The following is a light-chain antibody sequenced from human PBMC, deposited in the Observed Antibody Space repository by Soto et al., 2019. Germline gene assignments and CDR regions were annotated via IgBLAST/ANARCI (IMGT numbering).Light chain of an antibody. CDR3: QQTYRFPRT. V-gene: IGKV1-39*01. Sequence: DIQMTQSPSSLSASVGDRVTITCRASQSVSRSLNWYQQRPGKAPDLLIFAASNLRSGVPSRFSGCGFGTDFTLIINNLQPEDVAIYYYQQTYRFPRTFGQGTKVDIK. CDR1: QSVSRS. J-gene: IGKJ1*01. CDR2: AAS.